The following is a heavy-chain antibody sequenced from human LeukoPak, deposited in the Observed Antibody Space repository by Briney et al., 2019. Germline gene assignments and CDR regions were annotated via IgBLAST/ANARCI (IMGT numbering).Heavy chain of an antibody. Sequence: GGSLRLSCAASGFTFSSYAMSWVRQAPGKGLEWVSAISGSGGSTYYADPVKGRFTISRDNSKNTLYLQMNSLRAEDTAVYYCAKSPEYYDILTGSFDYWGQGTLVTVSS. V-gene: IGHV3-23*01. D-gene: IGHD3-9*01. J-gene: IGHJ4*02. CDR3: AKSPEYYDILTGSFDY. CDR2: ISGSGGST. CDR1: GFTFSSYA.